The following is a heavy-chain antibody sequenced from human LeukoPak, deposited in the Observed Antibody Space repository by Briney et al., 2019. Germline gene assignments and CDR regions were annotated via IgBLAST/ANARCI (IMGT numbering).Heavy chain of an antibody. Sequence: KPSETLSLTCVVSGYSISSGHYWGWIRQPPGKGLEWIGAIYHSGTTYYNPSLKSPVTISIDTSKKQFSLKLSSVTAADTAVYYCARGYSSSSGRPDYWGQGTLVTVSS. J-gene: IGHJ4*02. CDR1: GYSISSGHY. CDR3: ARGYSSSSGRPDY. CDR2: IYHSGTT. D-gene: IGHD6-6*01. V-gene: IGHV4-38-2*01.